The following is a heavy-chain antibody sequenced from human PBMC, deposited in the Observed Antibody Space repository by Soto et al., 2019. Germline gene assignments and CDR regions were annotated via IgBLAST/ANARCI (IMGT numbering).Heavy chain of an antibody. CDR2: INPNNGGT. V-gene: IGHV1-2*02. Sequence: QVQLAQSGTEMKKPGASVKVSCKASGYTFTGYYMHWVRQAPGQGLEWMGWINPNNGGTNYAQKFQGRVTMARDTSISAAYMELCRLRSDDTAVYYCAKSFCGGGNCLPGSYWGQGTLVTVSS. D-gene: IGHD2-21*01. CDR1: GYTFTGYY. J-gene: IGHJ4*02. CDR3: AKSFCGGGNCLPGSY.